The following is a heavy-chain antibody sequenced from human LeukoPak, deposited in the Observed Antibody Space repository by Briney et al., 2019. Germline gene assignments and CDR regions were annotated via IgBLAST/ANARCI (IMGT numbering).Heavy chain of an antibody. D-gene: IGHD3-3*01. J-gene: IGHJ5*02. Sequence: PGGSLRLSCAASGFTFSSFGMSWVRQAPGQGLEFVSGISGRAGDTFYADFVKGRFTIARDNSKNILYLQMSSLRVEDTAVYYCAKFLYHDVFGWFEPWGQGTLVTVSS. V-gene: IGHV3-23*01. CDR3: AKFLYHDVFGWFEP. CDR1: GFTFSSFG. CDR2: ISGRAGDT.